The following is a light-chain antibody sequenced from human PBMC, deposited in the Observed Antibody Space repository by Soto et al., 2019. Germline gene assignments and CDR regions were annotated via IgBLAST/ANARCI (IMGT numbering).Light chain of an antibody. CDR3: QQRSNWPLT. CDR2: DAS. J-gene: IGKJ4*01. CDR1: QSIKGW. Sequence: DIQITQSPATLSSCLLDTVTVTCRASQSIKGWLAWYQQKPGKAPKLLIYDASSLHSGVPSRFTGSGFGTEFTLTISSLEPEDFAVYYCQQRSNWPLTFGGGTKVDI. V-gene: IGKV1-5*01.